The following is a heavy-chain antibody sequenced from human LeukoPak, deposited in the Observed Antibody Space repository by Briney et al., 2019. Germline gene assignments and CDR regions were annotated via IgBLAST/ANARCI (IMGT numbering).Heavy chain of an antibody. J-gene: IGHJ5*02. CDR1: GYTFTERG. CDR3: GKGSTGWSRDP. Sequence: ASVKVSCKASGYTFTERGISWMRHVPGQGLEWMGWIGATNGNTYYAETFQDRVTMTTDASTSTAYMELRDLTVDDTAVYYCGKGSTGWSRDPWGQGTLVTVSS. CDR2: IGATNGNT. V-gene: IGHV1-18*01. D-gene: IGHD6-19*01.